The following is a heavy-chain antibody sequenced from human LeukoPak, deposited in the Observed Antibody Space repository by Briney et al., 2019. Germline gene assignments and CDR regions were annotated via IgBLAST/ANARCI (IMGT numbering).Heavy chain of an antibody. CDR1: GYTFTSYG. J-gene: IGHJ4*02. Sequence: GASVKVSCKASGYTFTSYGISWVRQAPGQGLEWVGWISAYNGNTNYAQKLQGRVTMTTDTFTSTAYMELRSLRSDDTAVYYCARGFPLTIFGVAYYFDYWGQGTLVTVSS. V-gene: IGHV1-18*01. CDR2: ISAYNGNT. D-gene: IGHD3-3*01. CDR3: ARGFPLTIFGVAYYFDY.